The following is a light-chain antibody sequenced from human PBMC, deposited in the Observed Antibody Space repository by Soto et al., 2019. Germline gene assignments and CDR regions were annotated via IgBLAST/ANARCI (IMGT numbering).Light chain of an antibody. CDR2: DAS. Sequence: DIQMTQSPSSLSASVRHRVTSTCQVIQDIKTYLNRYQQKSGKPPKLLIYDASDLEKWIPSSVSGSGSVTDFTFTINSMQPEDIATYYCQQYYNPPLTFGGGTKVDIK. CDR3: QQYYNPPLT. J-gene: IGKJ4*01. V-gene: IGKV1-33*01. CDR1: QDIKTY.